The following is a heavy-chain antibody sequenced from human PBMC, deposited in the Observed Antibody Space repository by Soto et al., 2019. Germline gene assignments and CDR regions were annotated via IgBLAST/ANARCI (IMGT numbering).Heavy chain of an antibody. J-gene: IGHJ4*02. Sequence: QVQLVESGGGVVQPGRSLRLSCAASGFSFSNYAMHWVRQAPGKGLDWVAVRSYDGSKKYYADSVKGRFTISRDNSKNTLYLQMNSLRVEDTAVYYCVKDHIALGLPASDRWLQLDSWGQGTLVTVSS. CDR3: VKDHIALGLPASDRWLQLDS. CDR1: GFSFSNYA. CDR2: RSYDGSKK. D-gene: IGHD5-12*01. V-gene: IGHV3-30*18.